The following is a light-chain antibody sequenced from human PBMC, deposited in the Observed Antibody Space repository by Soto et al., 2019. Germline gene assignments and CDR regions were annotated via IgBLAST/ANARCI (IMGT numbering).Light chain of an antibody. CDR2: GAS. CDR1: QSVSSSY. Sequence: EIVLTQSPCTLSLSPGERATLSCRASQSVSSSYLAWYQQTPGQAPRLLIYGASSRATGIPDMFSGSGSGTDFTLTISRLEPEDFAVYYCQQYDSSPRTFGQGTKVEIK. J-gene: IGKJ1*01. V-gene: IGKV3-20*01. CDR3: QQYDSSPRT.